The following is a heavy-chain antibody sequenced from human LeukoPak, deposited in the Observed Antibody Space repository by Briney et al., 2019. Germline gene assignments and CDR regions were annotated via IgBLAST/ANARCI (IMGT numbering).Heavy chain of an antibody. D-gene: IGHD2-2*01. Sequence: TSETLSLTCTVSRGSISNYYWTWIRQPPGKGLEWIGYVYYSGSTNYNPSLKSRVTISVDTSKNQFSLKLSSVTAADTAVYYCARSKYHLLYWGQGTLVTVSS. CDR1: RGSISNYY. J-gene: IGHJ4*02. CDR3: ARSKYHLLY. V-gene: IGHV4-59*01. CDR2: VYYSGST.